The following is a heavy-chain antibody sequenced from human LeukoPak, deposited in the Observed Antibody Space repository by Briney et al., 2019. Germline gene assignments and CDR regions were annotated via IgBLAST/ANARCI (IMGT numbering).Heavy chain of an antibody. CDR3: ARASSGWYYFDY. Sequence: GGSLRLSCAASGFTFSNYGMFWVRQAPGKGLDWVSFIRFDGGHKYYADSVKGRFTISRDNSKNTVYLQMDSLRAEDTAVYYCARASSGWYYFDYWGQGTLVTVSS. J-gene: IGHJ4*02. V-gene: IGHV3-30*02. CDR2: IRFDGGHK. D-gene: IGHD6-19*01. CDR1: GFTFSNYG.